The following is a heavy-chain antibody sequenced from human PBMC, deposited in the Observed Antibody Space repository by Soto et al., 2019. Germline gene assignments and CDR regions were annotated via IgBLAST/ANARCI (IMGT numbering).Heavy chain of an antibody. CDR2: TSYDGSGK. J-gene: IGHJ1*01. V-gene: IGHV3-30*19. D-gene: IGHD3-16*01. CDR3: ARWGTTGGLDV. Sequence: QVQLVESGGGVVQPGTSLRVSCVGSGFTFRSYVIHWVRQAPGKGLEWVALTSYDGSGKSYGDSVRGRFTISRDNSRNTVDLQKDSLRLEDTALYFCARWGTTGGLDVWGQGTLVSVSS. CDR1: GFTFRSYV.